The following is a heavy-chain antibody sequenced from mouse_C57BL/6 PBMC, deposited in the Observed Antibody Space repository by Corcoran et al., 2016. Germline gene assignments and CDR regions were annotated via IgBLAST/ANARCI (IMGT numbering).Heavy chain of an antibody. V-gene: IGHV1-26*01. D-gene: IGHD1-1*01. CDR1: GYTFTDYY. CDR2: INPNNGGT. J-gene: IGHJ1*03. Sequence: EVQLQQSGPELVKPGASVKISCKASGYTFTDYYMNWVKQSHGKSLEWIGDINPNNGGTSYNQKFKGKATLTVDKSSSTAYMELRSLTSEDSAVYYCAGYYYGSRGYFDVWGTGTTVTVSS. CDR3: AGYYYGSRGYFDV.